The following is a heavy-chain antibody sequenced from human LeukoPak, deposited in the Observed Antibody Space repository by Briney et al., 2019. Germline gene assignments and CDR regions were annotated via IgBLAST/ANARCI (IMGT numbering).Heavy chain of an antibody. CDR2: IYYSGST. Sequence: PSETLSLTCTVSGGSISSGDYYWSWIRQPPGKGLEWIGYIYYSGSTYYNPSLKSRVTISVDTSKNQFSLKLSSVTAADTAVYYCARDGEGILTGWDYWGQGTLVTVSS. V-gene: IGHV4-30-4*08. CDR1: GGSISSGDYY. J-gene: IGHJ4*02. CDR3: ARDGEGILTGWDY. D-gene: IGHD3-9*01.